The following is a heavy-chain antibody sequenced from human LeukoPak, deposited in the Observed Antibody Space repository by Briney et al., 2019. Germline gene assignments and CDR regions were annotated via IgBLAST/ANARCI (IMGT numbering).Heavy chain of an antibody. CDR3: ARGPSGYHNT. V-gene: IGHV3-64*02. D-gene: IGHD5-12*01. CDR1: GFTLTTYS. J-gene: IGHJ4*02. Sequence: PGGSLRLSCAASGFTLTTYSMHWVRQAPGTRLEYVSAISGNGDSTYYADSVKGRFTISRDNSKNTLYLQMNSLRAEDTAVYYCARGPSGYHNTGGQGTLVTVSS. CDR2: ISGNGDST.